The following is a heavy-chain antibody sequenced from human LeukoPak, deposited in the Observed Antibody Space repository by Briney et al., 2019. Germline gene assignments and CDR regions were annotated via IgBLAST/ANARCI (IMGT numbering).Heavy chain of an antibody. V-gene: IGHV4-34*01. D-gene: IGHD1-7*01. Sequence: SETLSLTCAVYGGSFSGYYWSWIRQPPGKGLEWIGEINHSGSTNYNPSLKSRVTISVDTSKNQFSLKLSSVTAADTAVYYCARIITETRGRYYYYSSYRDVGGKGTTVTVP. CDR3: ARIITETRGRYYYYSSYRDV. CDR2: INHSGST. CDR1: GGSFSGYY. J-gene: IGHJ6*03.